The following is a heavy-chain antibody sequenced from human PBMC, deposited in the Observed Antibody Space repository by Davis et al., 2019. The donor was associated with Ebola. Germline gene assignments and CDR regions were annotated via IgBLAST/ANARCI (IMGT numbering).Heavy chain of an antibody. CDR2: IKGDGSDK. D-gene: IGHD7-27*01. CDR3: AKEDWGPDN. Sequence: PGGSLRLSCTASAFTFSNPWMIWVRQAPGKGLEWVANIKGDGSDKNYADYLKGRFTISRDNAKNSVFLQINSLRVDDTAVNYCAKEDWGPDNWGQGTLVTVSA. V-gene: IGHV3-7*03. CDR1: AFTFSNPW. J-gene: IGHJ4*02.